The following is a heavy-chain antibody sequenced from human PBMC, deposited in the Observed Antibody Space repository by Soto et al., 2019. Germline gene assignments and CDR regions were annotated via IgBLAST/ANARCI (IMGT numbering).Heavy chain of an antibody. J-gene: IGHJ1*01. V-gene: IGHV3-74*01. CDR1: GFSLSDLC. CDR3: GKTFRDGLRGPAP. Sequence: GGSLRLSCAASGFSLSDLCLHWVRQAPGKGLVWLSRLCHDGTIAIYSDSVKGRFSISRDIAKNTLYLQMTSLRAEDAAIYYCGKTFRDGLRGPAPGGQGTLVPVPS. CDR2: LCHDGTIA. D-gene: IGHD3-10*01.